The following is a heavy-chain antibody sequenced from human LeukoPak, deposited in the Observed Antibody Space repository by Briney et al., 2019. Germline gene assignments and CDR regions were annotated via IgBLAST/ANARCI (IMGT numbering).Heavy chain of an antibody. Sequence: ASVKVSCKASGYTVTGYYIHWVRQAPGQGLEWMGWINPNSGGTNYAQRFQGRVTMTRETSISTAYIELSSLRSDDTAVYYCAKDYYYHSGRGSGGMDVWGQGTTATVSS. CDR2: INPNSGGT. CDR1: GYTVTGYY. J-gene: IGHJ6*02. D-gene: IGHD3-10*01. V-gene: IGHV1-2*02. CDR3: AKDYYYHSGRGSGGMDV.